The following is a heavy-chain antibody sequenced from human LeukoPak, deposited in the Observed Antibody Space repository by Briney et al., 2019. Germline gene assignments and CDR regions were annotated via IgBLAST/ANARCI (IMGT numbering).Heavy chain of an antibody. Sequence: GGSLRLPCAASGFTFSSYAMSWVRQAPGKGLEWVSAISGSGGSTYYADSVKGRFTISRDNSKNTLYLQMNSLRAEDTAVYYCAKVGLRQLWLYYFDYWGQGTLVTVSS. CDR3: AKVGLRQLWLYYFDY. V-gene: IGHV3-23*01. D-gene: IGHD5-18*01. CDR2: ISGSGGST. CDR1: GFTFSSYA. J-gene: IGHJ4*02.